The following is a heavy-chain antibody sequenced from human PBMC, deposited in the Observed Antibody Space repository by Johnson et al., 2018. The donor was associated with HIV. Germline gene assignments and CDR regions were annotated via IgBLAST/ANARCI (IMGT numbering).Heavy chain of an antibody. Sequence: VQLVESGGGLVQPGGSLRLSCAASGFTFSSYWMHWVRQAPGKGLVWVSRINSDGSSPNYADSVKGRFTISRDNAKNTLYLQMNSLRAEDTAVYYCATRDPTYRPGAFDLWGQGTMVTVSS. D-gene: IGHD1-14*01. CDR3: ATRDPTYRPGAFDL. V-gene: IGHV3-74*01. CDR1: GFTFSSYW. J-gene: IGHJ3*01. CDR2: INSDGSSP.